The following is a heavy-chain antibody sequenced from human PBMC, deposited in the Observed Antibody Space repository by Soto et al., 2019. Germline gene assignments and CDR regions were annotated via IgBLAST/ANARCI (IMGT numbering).Heavy chain of an antibody. D-gene: IGHD6-13*01. V-gene: IGHV1-69*01. CDR3: ARGRGMGFSSTWNIYWYYNMDV. CDR2: IIPVFGTT. J-gene: IGHJ6*02. Sequence: QVQLEQSGSEVKRPGSSVKVACKAAGGSFSDHALSWVRQASGQRLEWLGGIIPVFGTTNYAQKFQGRVTITADDSATTAHLELRGLRYDDTAVYFCARGRGMGFSSTWNIYWYYNMDVWGQGTTVTVSS. CDR1: GGSFSDHA.